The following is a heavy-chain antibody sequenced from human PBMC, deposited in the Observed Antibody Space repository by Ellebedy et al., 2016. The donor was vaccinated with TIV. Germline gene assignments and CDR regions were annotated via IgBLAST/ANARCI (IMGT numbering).Heavy chain of an antibody. CDR1: GGSISSYY. J-gene: IGHJ4*02. V-gene: IGHV4-59*01. Sequence: SETLSLTXTVSGGSISSYYWSWIRQPPGKGLEWIGYIYYSGSTNYNPSLKSRVTISVDTSKNQFSLKLSSVTAVDTAVYYCARVGAPSAHFDYWGQGTPVTVSS. D-gene: IGHD3-16*01. CDR3: ARVGAPSAHFDY. CDR2: IYYSGST.